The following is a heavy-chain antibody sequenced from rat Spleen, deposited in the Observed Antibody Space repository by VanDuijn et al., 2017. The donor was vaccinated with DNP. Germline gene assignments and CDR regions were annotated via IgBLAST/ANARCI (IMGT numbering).Heavy chain of an antibody. CDR2: ISYDGSDT. CDR1: GFTFSDYY. Sequence: EVLLVESDGGLVQPGRSLKLSCAVSGFTFSDYYMAWVRQAPKKSLEWVATISYDGSDTYYRDSMKGRFTISRDNAQSTLYLQMDSLRSEDTATYYCTRHRTIMPYYYAMDAWGQGASVTVSS. J-gene: IGHJ4*01. D-gene: IGHD1-12*01. CDR3: TRHRTIMPYYYAMDA. V-gene: IGHV5-7*01.